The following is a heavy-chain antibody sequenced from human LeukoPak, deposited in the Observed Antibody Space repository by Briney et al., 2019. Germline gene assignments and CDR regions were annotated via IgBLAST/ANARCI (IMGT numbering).Heavy chain of an antibody. Sequence: SETLSLTCAVKVGPYSTYSWTWIRQTPGKALEWIGEITHSGSTSFNPSLKSRVAMSIDSSKYQFSLTLDSVTAADTAVYYCARRTRSGDFRFDYWGQGTLVTVSS. CDR3: ARRTRSGDFRFDY. CDR1: VGPYSTYS. CDR2: ITHSGST. D-gene: IGHD3-16*01. V-gene: IGHV4-34*01. J-gene: IGHJ4*02.